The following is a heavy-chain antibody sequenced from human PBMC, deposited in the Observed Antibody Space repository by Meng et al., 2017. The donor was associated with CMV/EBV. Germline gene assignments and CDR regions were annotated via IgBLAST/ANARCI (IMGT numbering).Heavy chain of an antibody. V-gene: IGHV1-69*05. Sequence: SVKVSCKASGYTFTSYGISWVRQAPGQGLEWMGGIIPIFGTANYAQKFQGRVTITTDESTSTAYMELSSLRSEDTAVYYCASELTGDPITLDYWGQGTLVTVSS. D-gene: IGHD7-27*01. J-gene: IGHJ4*02. CDR3: ASELTGDPITLDY. CDR2: IIPIFGTA. CDR1: GYTFTSYG.